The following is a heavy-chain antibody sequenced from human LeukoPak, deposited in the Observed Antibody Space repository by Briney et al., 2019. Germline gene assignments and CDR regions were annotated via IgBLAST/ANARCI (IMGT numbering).Heavy chain of an antibody. Sequence: GGSLRLSCAASGFTFSSYWMHWVRQAPGKGLEWVANINQDGSEKYDVDSVKGRFTLSRDNAKNSLYLQMNSLRAEDTAVYYCARVTSGLDYWGQGTLDTVSS. V-gene: IGHV3-7*01. J-gene: IGHJ4*02. CDR1: GFTFSSYW. CDR3: ARVTSGLDY. CDR2: INQDGSEK.